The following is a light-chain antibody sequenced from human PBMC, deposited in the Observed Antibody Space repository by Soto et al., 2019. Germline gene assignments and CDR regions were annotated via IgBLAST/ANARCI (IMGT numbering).Light chain of an antibody. CDR2: GAS. J-gene: IGKJ5*01. CDR3: QQYHNWPPIT. V-gene: IGKV3-15*01. Sequence: SPDTLFVSLGEGATLSCRASQSVSSHLAWYQHKPGQAPGLLIYGASTRASGIPARFSGSGSETDFTLTISSLQSEDSAVYYCQQYHNWPPITFGQGTRLEIK. CDR1: QSVSSH.